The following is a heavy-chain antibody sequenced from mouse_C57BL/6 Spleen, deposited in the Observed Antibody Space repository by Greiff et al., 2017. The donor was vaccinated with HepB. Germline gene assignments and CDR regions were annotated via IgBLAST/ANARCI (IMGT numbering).Heavy chain of an antibody. CDR1: GYTFTSYW. J-gene: IGHJ3*01. CDR2: IDPSDSET. CDR3: ARSVDRIPWFAY. V-gene: IGHV1-52*01. Sequence: QVQLQQSGAELVRPGSSVKLSCKASGYTFTSYWMHWVKQRPIQGLEWIGNIDPSDSETHYNQKFKDKATLTVDKSSSTAYMQLSSLTSEDSAVYYCARSVDRIPWFAYWGQGTLVTVSA.